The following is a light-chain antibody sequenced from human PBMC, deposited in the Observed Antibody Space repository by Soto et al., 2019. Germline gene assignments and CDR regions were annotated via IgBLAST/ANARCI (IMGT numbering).Light chain of an antibody. Sequence: ELVMTQSPSTLSVSPGDSVTLSCRASQLFSSNLAWYQRRPGQAPKLLIYGSSTMSTGVPPRFSGSASGTEFTLTISILQSEDFGVYYCQQYNDWPRTFGQGTRLEIK. CDR3: QQYNDWPRT. J-gene: IGKJ5*01. V-gene: IGKV3-15*01. CDR2: GSS. CDR1: QLFSSN.